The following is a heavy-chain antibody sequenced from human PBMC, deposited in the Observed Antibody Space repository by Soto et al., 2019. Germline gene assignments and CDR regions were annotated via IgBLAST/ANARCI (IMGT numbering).Heavy chain of an antibody. V-gene: IGHV4-31*03. CDR2: IYYSGST. CDR3: ASGVAAAGYYYMDV. CDR1: GGSISSGGYY. Sequence: QVQLQESGPGLVKHSQTLSLTCTVSGGSISSGGYYWNWIRQHPGKGLEWIGYIYYSGSTYYNPSLKNRVTISVDTSKNQFSLKLSSVPASDTAVYYCASGVAAAGYYYMDVWGKGTTVTFSS. D-gene: IGHD6-13*01. J-gene: IGHJ6*03.